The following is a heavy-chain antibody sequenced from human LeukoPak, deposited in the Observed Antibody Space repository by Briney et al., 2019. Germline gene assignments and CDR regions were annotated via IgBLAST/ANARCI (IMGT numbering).Heavy chain of an antibody. V-gene: IGHV1-69*13. J-gene: IGHJ5*02. D-gene: IGHD6-13*01. CDR2: IIPIFGTS. Sequence: SVKVSCKASGGTFSSYAISWVRQAPGQGLEWMGGIIPIFGTSNYAQRFQGRVTITADESTRTVYMELSSLRSEDTAVYYCARWTHQQLENWFDPWGQGSLVTVSS. CDR3: ARWTHQQLENWFDP. CDR1: GGTFSSYA.